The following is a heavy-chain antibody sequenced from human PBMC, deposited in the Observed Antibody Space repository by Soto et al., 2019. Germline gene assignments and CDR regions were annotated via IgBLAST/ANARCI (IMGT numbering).Heavy chain of an antibody. V-gene: IGHV3-15*01. D-gene: IGHD1-26*01. J-gene: IGHJ4*02. CDR1: GFTFNNAW. CDR3: TAALSPPEGPSYPIDH. Sequence: EVQLVESGGGLVTPGGSLRLSCVVSGFTFNNAWMNWVRQAPGKGLEWVGRMKSNGATDYAAFVKGRFTFSRDASRGTLYLQMNSLETEDPAVYYCTAALSPPEGPSYPIDHWGQGTLVTVSS. CDR2: MKSNGAT.